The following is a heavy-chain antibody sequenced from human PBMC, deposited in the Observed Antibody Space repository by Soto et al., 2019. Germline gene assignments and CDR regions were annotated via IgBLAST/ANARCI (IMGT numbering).Heavy chain of an antibody. Sequence: GGSLRLSCAASGFTFSSYGMHWVRQAPGKGLEWVAIIPYDGTDKYYADSVKGRFTISRDNSKSTLYLEMNSLRAEDTAVYYCAKHNSYYFDYWGQGTMVTVYS. D-gene: IGHD1-20*01. V-gene: IGHV3-30*02. CDR3: AKHNSYYFDY. CDR1: GFTFSSYG. CDR2: IPYDGTDK. J-gene: IGHJ4*02.